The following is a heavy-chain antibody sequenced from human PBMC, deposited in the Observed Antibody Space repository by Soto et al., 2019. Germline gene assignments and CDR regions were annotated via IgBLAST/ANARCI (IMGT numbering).Heavy chain of an antibody. D-gene: IGHD1-26*01. Sequence: SVKVSCKASGFTFTTSAVQWVRQARGQRLEWIGWIVVGSGNTNNAQKFQERVTITRDMSTSTAYMELSSLRSEDTAVYYCAASQPRHSGSYVDYWGQGTL. CDR1: GFTFTTSA. CDR2: IVVGSGNT. J-gene: IGHJ4*02. CDR3: AASQPRHSGSYVDY. V-gene: IGHV1-58*01.